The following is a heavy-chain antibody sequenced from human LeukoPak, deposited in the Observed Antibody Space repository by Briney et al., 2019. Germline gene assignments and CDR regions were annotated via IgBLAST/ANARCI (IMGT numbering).Heavy chain of an antibody. J-gene: IGHJ4*02. Sequence: GGSLTLSCAASGFTFSDYNMHWVRQAPGKGRDWVALMSPDGNKKYYADSVKGRFTISRDNSKNTVDLQLNSLRAEDTAVYYSARDLIGRYTFDYCGQGTLVTVSS. D-gene: IGHD3-10*01. CDR3: ARDLIGRYTFDY. V-gene: IGHV3-30-3*01. CDR1: GFTFSDYN. CDR2: MSPDGNKK.